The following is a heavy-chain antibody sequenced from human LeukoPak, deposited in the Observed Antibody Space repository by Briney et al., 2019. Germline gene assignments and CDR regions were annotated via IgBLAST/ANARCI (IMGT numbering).Heavy chain of an antibody. Sequence: GGSLRLSCAASGFTVSSNYMSWVRQAPGKGLEWVSVIYSGGSTYYADSVKGRFTISRDNSKNTLYLQMNSLRAEDTAVYYCARVALSDYYYMDYWGQGTLVTVSS. J-gene: IGHJ4*02. V-gene: IGHV3-66*02. CDR1: GFTVSSNY. CDR2: IYSGGST. CDR3: ARVALSDYYYMDY. D-gene: IGHD3-3*01.